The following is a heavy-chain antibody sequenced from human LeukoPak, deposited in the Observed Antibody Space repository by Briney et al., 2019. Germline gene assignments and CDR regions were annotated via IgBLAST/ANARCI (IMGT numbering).Heavy chain of an antibody. V-gene: IGHV3-30*02. Sequence: PGGSLRLSCAASGFTFSSYGMHWVRQAPGKGLEWVAFIRYDGSNKYYADSVKGRFTISRDNSKNTLYLQMNSLRAEDTAVYYCAKDKRPGYCSSTSCFTAFDYWGQGTLVTVSS. CDR3: AKDKRPGYCSSTSCFTAFDY. CDR1: GFTFSSYG. CDR2: IRYDGSNK. J-gene: IGHJ4*02. D-gene: IGHD2-2*02.